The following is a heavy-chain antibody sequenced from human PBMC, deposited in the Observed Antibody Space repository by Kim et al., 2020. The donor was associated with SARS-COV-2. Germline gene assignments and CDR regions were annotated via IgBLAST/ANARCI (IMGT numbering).Heavy chain of an antibody. D-gene: IGHD1-26*01. CDR3: ARAYSGSYYGMDV. Sequence: YPGSVKGRFTNSRENAKNSLYLQMNSLRAGDTAVYYCARAYSGSYYGMDVWGQGTTVTVSS. V-gene: IGHV3-13*01. J-gene: IGHJ6*02.